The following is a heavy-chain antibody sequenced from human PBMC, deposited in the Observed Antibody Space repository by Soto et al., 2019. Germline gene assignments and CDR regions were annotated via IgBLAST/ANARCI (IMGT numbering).Heavy chain of an antibody. D-gene: IGHD3-3*01. CDR3: ARGPSSAFWSGYYGPGFDY. CDR2: IYPGDSDT. CDR1: GYTFTSYW. J-gene: IGHJ4*02. Sequence: PVASLTISCLSSGYTFTSYWIGWVRKMPGKGLEWMGIIYPGDSDTRYSPSFQGQVTISADKSITTAYLQWRSLTAADTAVYYCARGPSSAFWSGYYGPGFDYWGQGTLVTVSS. V-gene: IGHV5-51*01.